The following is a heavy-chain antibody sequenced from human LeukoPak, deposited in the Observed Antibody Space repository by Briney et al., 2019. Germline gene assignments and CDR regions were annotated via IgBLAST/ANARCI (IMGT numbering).Heavy chain of an antibody. D-gene: IGHD2-15*01. CDR1: GVTFSNYA. J-gene: IGHJ4*02. V-gene: IGHV3-23*01. CDR3: AKATLPSLPSGYFDY. Sequence: GGSLRLSCAASGVTFSNYAMSWGREAPGGGLEWVSAISGSGGSTYYADSVKGGFTISRDNSKNTLYLQMNSLRPEDTALYYCAKATLPSLPSGYFDYWGQGALVTVSS. CDR2: ISGSGGST.